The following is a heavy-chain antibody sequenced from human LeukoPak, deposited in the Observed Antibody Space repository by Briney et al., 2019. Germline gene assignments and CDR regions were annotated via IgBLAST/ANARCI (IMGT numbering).Heavy chain of an antibody. Sequence: GGSLRLSCAASGFTVSSNYMSWVRQAPGKGLEWVSVIYSGGSTYYADSVKGRFTISRDNSKNTLYLQMNSLRAEDTAVYYCARDPPPYNNLIWNDYWGQGTLVTVSS. CDR3: ARDPPPYNNLIWNDY. CDR2: IYSGGST. D-gene: IGHD3-10*01. J-gene: IGHJ4*02. CDR1: GFTVSSNY. V-gene: IGHV3-66*01.